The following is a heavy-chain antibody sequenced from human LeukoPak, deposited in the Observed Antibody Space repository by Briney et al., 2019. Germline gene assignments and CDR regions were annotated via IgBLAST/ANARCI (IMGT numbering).Heavy chain of an antibody. J-gene: IGHJ4*02. Sequence: GGSLRLFCAASGFTFSDYYMSWIRQARGKGLEWVSYISSSSSYTNYAASVKGRFTTSRDNAKNSLYLQMNSLRAEDTAVYYCARSPVATNLDYWGQGTLVTVSS. D-gene: IGHD5-12*01. CDR3: ARSPVATNLDY. V-gene: IGHV3-11*06. CDR1: GFTFSDYY. CDR2: ISSSSSYT.